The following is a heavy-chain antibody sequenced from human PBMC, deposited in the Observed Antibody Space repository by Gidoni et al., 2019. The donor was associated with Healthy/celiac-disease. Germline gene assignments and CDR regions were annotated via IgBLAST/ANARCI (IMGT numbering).Heavy chain of an antibody. CDR1: GYSFTSSW. V-gene: IGHV5-51*01. J-gene: IGHJ4*02. CDR3: ARTGGSSLSSIYFDY. D-gene: IGHD6-6*01. CDR2: IYPGDSDT. Sequence: EVQLVQSGAEGKKPGESLKISCKGSGYSFTSSWIGWVRQMPGKGLEWMGIIYPGDSDTRYSPSFQGQVTISADKSISTAYLQWSSLKASDTAMYYCARTGGSSLSSIYFDYWGQGTLVTVSS.